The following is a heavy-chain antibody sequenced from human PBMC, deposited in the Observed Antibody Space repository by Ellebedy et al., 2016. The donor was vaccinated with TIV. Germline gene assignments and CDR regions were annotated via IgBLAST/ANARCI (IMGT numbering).Heavy chain of an antibody. CDR1: GYTLTELS. CDR3: ATNYWITGTTF. J-gene: IGHJ4*02. CDR2: FDPEDGET. D-gene: IGHD1-20*01. V-gene: IGHV1-24*01. Sequence: ASVKVSXXVSGYTLTELSMHWVRQAPGKGLEWMGGFDPEDGETIYAQKFQGRVTMTEDTSTSTAYMELRSLRSDDTAVYYCATNYWITGTTFWGQGTLVTVSS.